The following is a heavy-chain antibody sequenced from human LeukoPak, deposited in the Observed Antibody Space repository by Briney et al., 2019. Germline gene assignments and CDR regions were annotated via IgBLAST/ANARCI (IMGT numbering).Heavy chain of an antibody. D-gene: IGHD2-21*01. CDR2: IHTSGST. CDR1: GGSVSSYY. J-gene: IGHJ1*01. Sequence: SETLSLTCTVSGGSVSSYYWSWIRQPAGKGLEWIGRIHTSGSTNYNPSLKSRVTISVDTCKNQFSLKLTSVTAADTAVYYCARGGDELIGVFQHWGQGTLVTVSS. V-gene: IGHV4-4*07. CDR3: ARGGDELIGVFQH.